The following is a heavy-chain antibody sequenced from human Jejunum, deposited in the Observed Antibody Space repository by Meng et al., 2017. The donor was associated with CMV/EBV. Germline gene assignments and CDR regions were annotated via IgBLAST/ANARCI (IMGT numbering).Heavy chain of an antibody. CDR3: LRGSGGSV. CDR1: GGSISSRSYY. D-gene: IGHD3-10*01. Sequence: QLQLQEPGPGLVKPSETLSLTCTGSGGSISSRSYYWGWIRQPPGKGLEWIGSIYYSGSTYYNPSLKSRVTISVDTSKNQFFLKLSSVTAADTAVYHCLRGSGGSVWGQGTLVTVSS. J-gene: IGHJ1*01. CDR2: IYYSGST. V-gene: IGHV4-39*07.